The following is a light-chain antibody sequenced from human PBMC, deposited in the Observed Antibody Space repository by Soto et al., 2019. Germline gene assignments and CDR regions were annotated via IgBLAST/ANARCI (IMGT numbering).Light chain of an antibody. J-gene: IGLJ1*01. CDR2: ENN. CDR1: SSNIGNNY. V-gene: IGLV1-51*02. Sequence: QSVLPQPPSVSAAPGHKVTISCSGSSSNIGNNYVSWYQQLPGTAPKLLIYENNKRPSGIPDRFSGSKSGTSATLGITGLQTGDEADYYCGTWDSSLSAYVFGTGTKVTVL. CDR3: GTWDSSLSAYV.